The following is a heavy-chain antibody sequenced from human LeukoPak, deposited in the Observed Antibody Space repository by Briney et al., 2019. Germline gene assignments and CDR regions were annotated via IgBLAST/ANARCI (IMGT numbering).Heavy chain of an antibody. CDR1: GFTFSDHY. CDR2: ISGTGSPI. J-gene: IGHJ4*02. CDR3: ARADYYYGSSGYKYYFDY. Sequence: GGSLRLSCAASGFTFSDHYMDWVRQAPGKGLEWVSYISGTGSPIFYADSVKGRFTVSRDNAKVSLYLQLNNLRVEDTAVYFCARADYYYGSSGYKYYFDYWGQGSLVTVSS. V-gene: IGHV3-11*04. D-gene: IGHD3-22*01.